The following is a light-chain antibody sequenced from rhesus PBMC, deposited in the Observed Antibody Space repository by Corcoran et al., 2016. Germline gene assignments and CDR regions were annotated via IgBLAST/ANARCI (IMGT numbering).Light chain of an antibody. CDR3: QQYSNWPLT. Sequence: EIVMTQSPATLSLSPGERATLSCRASQSVSSYVAWYQQKPEQAPRLLIYGASSRATGIPDRFSGSVYVTDFTLSISSLEPEDFAVYYCQQYSNWPLTFGGGTKVEIK. CDR1: QSVSSY. CDR2: GAS. J-gene: IGKJ4*01. V-gene: IGKV3S9*01.